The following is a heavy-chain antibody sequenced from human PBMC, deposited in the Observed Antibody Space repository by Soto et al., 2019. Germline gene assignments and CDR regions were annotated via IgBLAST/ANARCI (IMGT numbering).Heavy chain of an antibody. J-gene: IGHJ6*02. D-gene: IGHD3-10*01. CDR3: ARALLWFGDLDV. V-gene: IGHV4-34*01. Sequence: SETLSLTCAVYGGSFSGYYWSWIRQPPGKGLEWIGEINHSGSTNYNPSLKSRVTISVDTSKNQFSLKLSSVTAADTAVYYCARALLWFGDLDVWGQGTTVTVSS. CDR2: INHSGST. CDR1: GGSFSGYY.